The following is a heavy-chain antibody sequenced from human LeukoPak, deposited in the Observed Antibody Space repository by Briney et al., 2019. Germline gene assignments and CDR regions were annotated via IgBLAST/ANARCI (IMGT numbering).Heavy chain of an antibody. Sequence: ASVKVSCKASGYSFNDKYLHWVRQAPGQGLEWMESINPNSGGTNYAQKFQGRVTMTTDTSITTAYMELSRLRSDDTAVYYCASSGGNSVHYFDYWGQGTLVTVSS. CDR3: ASSGGNSVHYFDY. D-gene: IGHD4-23*01. V-gene: IGHV1-2*02. J-gene: IGHJ4*02. CDR2: INPNSGGT. CDR1: GYSFNDKY.